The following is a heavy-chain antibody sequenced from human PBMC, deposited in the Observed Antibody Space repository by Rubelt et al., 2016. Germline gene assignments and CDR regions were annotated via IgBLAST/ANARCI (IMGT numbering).Heavy chain of an antibody. Sequence: QVQLQESGPGLVKPSGTLSLTCAVSGGSISSSNWWSWVRQPPGKGLEWIGEIYHSGSTNYNPSLKSRVIISVDKSKNQFSLKLSAVTAADTAVYYCARDGYSSSWYSAQTYGMDVWGQGTTVTVSS. V-gene: IGHV4-4*02. CDR1: GGSISSSNW. D-gene: IGHD6-13*01. J-gene: IGHJ6*02. CDR3: ARDGYSSSWYSAQTYGMDV. CDR2: IYHSGST.